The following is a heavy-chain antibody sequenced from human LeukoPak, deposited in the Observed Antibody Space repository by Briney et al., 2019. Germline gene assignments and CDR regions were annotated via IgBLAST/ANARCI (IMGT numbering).Heavy chain of an antibody. D-gene: IGHD3-3*01. J-gene: IGHJ4*02. CDR3: AKGVPLSGRTNHFDY. CDR1: GFTFSNYA. CDR2: ITNSGSTT. V-gene: IGHV3-23*05. Sequence: GGSLRLSCAASGFTFSNYAMTWVRQAPGKGLEWVAIITNSGSTTYYADSVKGRFTISRDNSETTLRLQMNSLRADDTATYYCAKGVPLSGRTNHFDYWGQGTLVIVSS.